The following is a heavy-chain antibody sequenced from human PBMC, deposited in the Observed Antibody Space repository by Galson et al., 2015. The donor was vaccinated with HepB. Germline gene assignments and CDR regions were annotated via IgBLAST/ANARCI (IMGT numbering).Heavy chain of an antibody. D-gene: IGHD1-26*01. V-gene: IGHV4-31*03. CDR2: IYYSGST. CDR1: GGSISSGGYY. CDR3: ARDARVRELHELGYFDL. Sequence: QVQLQESGPGLVKPSETLSLTCTVSGGSISSGGYYWSWIRQHPGKGLEWIGYIYYSGSTYYNPSLKSRVTISVDTSKNQFSLKLSSVTAADTAVYYCARDARVRELHELGYFDLWGRGTLVTVSS. J-gene: IGHJ2*01.